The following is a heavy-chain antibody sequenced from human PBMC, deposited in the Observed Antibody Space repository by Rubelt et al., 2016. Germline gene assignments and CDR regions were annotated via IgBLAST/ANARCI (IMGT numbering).Heavy chain of an antibody. CDR1: GGSISSSSYY. V-gene: IGHV4-39*07. CDR3: ARGRVLEWLPPDY. CDR2: IYYSGRT. D-gene: IGHD3-3*01. J-gene: IGHJ4*02. Sequence: QLQLQESGPGLVKPSETLSLTCTVSGGSISSSSYYWGWIRQPPGKGLEWIGSIYYSGRTYYNPSLKSRVTISVDTSKNQFSLKLSAVPAADTAVYYCARGRVLEWLPPDYWGQGTLVTVSS.